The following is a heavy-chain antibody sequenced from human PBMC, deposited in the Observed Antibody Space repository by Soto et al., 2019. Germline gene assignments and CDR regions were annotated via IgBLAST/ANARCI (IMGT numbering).Heavy chain of an antibody. Sequence: EVQLVESGGGLVQPGGSLRLSFAASGFTFRDYWMTWVRQVPGKGLEWVANIKHDGREECYMDSVKGRFTISRDNAKNSLDLQMRSLSADDTAVYYCATDPWDNWGQGTLVTVSS. CDR1: GFTFRDYW. V-gene: IGHV3-7*01. CDR3: ATDPWDN. CDR2: IKHDGREE. J-gene: IGHJ4*02.